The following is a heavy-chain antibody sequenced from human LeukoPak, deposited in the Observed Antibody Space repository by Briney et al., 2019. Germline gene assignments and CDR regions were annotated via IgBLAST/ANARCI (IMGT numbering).Heavy chain of an antibody. CDR2: ISAYSGNT. CDR1: GYSFTTYG. Sequence: ASVKVSCKASGYSFTTYGISWIRQAPGQGLEWIGWISAYSGNTHYAQKLQGRVTMTTDSSTSTAYMELRSLRSDDTAVYYCARDGNIVGAMDYWGQGTLVTVSS. D-gene: IGHD1-26*01. J-gene: IGHJ4*02. V-gene: IGHV1-18*01. CDR3: ARDGNIVGAMDY.